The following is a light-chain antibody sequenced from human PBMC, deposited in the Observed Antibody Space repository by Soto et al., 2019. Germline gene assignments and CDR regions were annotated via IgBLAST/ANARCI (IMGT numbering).Light chain of an antibody. Sequence: DIRMTQSPSSLSASVGDSVTITCRASPSISIYLNWYQQKPGKAPKLLISGESTWQSGVTSRFCGGGSGTDFTLTSSSLQPEDFATYYCQQSYRTVITFGQGTRLEIK. CDR2: GES. V-gene: IGKV1-39*01. J-gene: IGKJ5*01. CDR1: PSISIY. CDR3: QQSYRTVIT.